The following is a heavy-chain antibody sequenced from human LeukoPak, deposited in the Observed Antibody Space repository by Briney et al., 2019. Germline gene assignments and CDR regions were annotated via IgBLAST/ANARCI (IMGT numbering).Heavy chain of an antibody. CDR3: AKSMWDMVD. D-gene: IGHD2-15*01. V-gene: IGHV3-23*01. CDR2: ISGSGGST. Sequence: GGSLKLSCAASGFPFSDSHMHWVRQAPGKGPEWVSAISGSGGSTYYADSVKGRFTISRDNSKNTLYLQMNSLRAEDTAVYYCAKSMWDMVDWGQGTLVTVSS. CDR1: GFPFSDSH. J-gene: IGHJ4*02.